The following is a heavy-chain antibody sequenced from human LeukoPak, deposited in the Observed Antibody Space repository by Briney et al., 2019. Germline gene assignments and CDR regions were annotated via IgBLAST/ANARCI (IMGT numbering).Heavy chain of an antibody. CDR3: ARHVFGSIAVAGSGYWFDP. V-gene: IGHV4-4*09. CDR2: IYTSGST. D-gene: IGHD6-19*01. J-gene: IGHJ5*02. Sequence: PTDTLSLTCSVSGGSLRCLYWRGIPQPPGKGLEGIEYIYTSGSTNYNLSLKSRVTISVDKSQNQFSLQLSSVTAADTTVYYCARHVFGSIAVAGSGYWFDPWGQGTLVTVSS. CDR1: GGSLRCLY.